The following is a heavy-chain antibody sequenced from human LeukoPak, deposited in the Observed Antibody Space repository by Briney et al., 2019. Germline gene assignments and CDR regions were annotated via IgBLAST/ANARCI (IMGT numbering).Heavy chain of an antibody. D-gene: IGHD2-15*01. CDR2: IIPIFGTA. J-gene: IGHJ4*02. CDR3: ARGGYCSGGSCYFHFDY. CDR1: GGTFSSYA. Sequence: GASVKVSCKASGGTFSSYAISWVRQAPGQGLEWMGRIIPIFGTANYVQKFQGRVTITTDESTSTAYMELSSLRSEDTAVYYCARGGYCSGGSCYFHFDYWAREPWSPSPQ. V-gene: IGHV1-69*05.